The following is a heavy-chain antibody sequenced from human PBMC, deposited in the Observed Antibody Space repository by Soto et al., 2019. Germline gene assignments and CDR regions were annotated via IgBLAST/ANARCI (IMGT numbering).Heavy chain of an antibody. Sequence: LRLSCAASGFTFSSYAMSWVRQAPGKGLEWVSAISGSGGSTYYADSVKGRFTISRDNSKNTLYLQMNSLRAEDTAVYYCAKVGITVTTIRYFFFDIWGQGTMVTVSS. CDR2: ISGSGGST. CDR1: GFTFSSYA. J-gene: IGHJ3*02. D-gene: IGHD4-17*01. CDR3: AKVGITVTTIRYFFFDI. V-gene: IGHV3-23*01.